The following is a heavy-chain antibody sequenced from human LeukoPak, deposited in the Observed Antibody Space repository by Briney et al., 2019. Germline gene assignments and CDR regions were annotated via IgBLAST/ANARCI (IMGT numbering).Heavy chain of an antibody. Sequence: GESLKISCKGSGYTFTTSWIGWVRQMPGKGLEWMGIIYPGDFDTRYSPSFQGQVTISADKSISTAYLQWSSLKASDTAMYFCARRDFDWLFYDYWGQGTLVTVSS. J-gene: IGHJ4*02. CDR3: ARRDFDWLFYDY. V-gene: IGHV5-51*01. CDR2: IYPGDFDT. CDR1: GYTFTTSW. D-gene: IGHD3-9*01.